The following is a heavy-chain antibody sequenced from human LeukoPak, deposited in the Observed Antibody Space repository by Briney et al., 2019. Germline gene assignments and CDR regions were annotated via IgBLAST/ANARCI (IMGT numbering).Heavy chain of an antibody. V-gene: IGHV3-48*03. J-gene: IGHJ4*02. CDR2: ISSSTSRT. D-gene: IGHD3-16*01. CDR1: GFTFSSYE. CDR3: ARCRASGNGFGVFDY. Sequence: GGSLRLSCAASGFTFSSYEMNWVRQAPGKGLEWVAYISSSTSRTHYADSVKGRFTISRDNAKNSLYLQMNSLRAEDTAVYYCARCRASGNGFGVFDYWGQGTLVTVSS.